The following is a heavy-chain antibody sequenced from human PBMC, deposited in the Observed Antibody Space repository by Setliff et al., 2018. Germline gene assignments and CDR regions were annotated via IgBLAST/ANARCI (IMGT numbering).Heavy chain of an antibody. V-gene: IGHV4-59*01. CDR3: ARDEGSSYSYGMDV. J-gene: IGHJ6*02. CDR2: IYYSGST. CDR1: GGSISSYY. Sequence: PSETLSLTCTVSGGSISSYYWSWIRQPPGKGLEWIGYIYYSGSTNYNPSLRSRVTISVDTSKNQFSLKLSSVTAADTAVYYCARDEGSSYSYGMDVWGQGTTVTVSS. D-gene: IGHD6-13*01.